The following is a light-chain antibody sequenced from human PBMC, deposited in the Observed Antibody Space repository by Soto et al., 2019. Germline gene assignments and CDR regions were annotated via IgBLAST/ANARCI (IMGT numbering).Light chain of an antibody. J-gene: IGKJ1*01. CDR2: PAS. CDR1: QNLTSW. V-gene: IGKV1-5*03. Sequence: PLPPSPSTLSASVGDRVTITCRARQNLTSWLAWYQQKPGKAPKLLIPPASSLQSGVPSRFSGSGSGTAFPLTISSLDPDDFATYYCQQYNGYGRFGQGTKVDIK. CDR3: QQYNGYGR.